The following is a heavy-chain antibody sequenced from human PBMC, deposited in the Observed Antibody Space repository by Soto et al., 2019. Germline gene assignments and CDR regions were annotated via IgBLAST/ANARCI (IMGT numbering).Heavy chain of an antibody. Sequence: QVQLVQSGDEVKKPGASVKVSCKASGYIFGNYGIACVRQAPGQGLDWMGWISPYTGNTHSATKVQGRLTMTTDTSKSTAYMDLGSLTSDDTAVYYCVMVDNYVTPTPQDVWGQGTTVTVSS. CDR2: ISPYTGNT. J-gene: IGHJ6*02. V-gene: IGHV1-18*01. CDR3: VMVDNYVTPTPQDV. CDR1: GYIFGNYG. D-gene: IGHD3-16*01.